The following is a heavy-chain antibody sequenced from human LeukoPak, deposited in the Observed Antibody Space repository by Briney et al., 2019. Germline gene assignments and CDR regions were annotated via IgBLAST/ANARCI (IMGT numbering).Heavy chain of an antibody. CDR3: AIMHGYYDGSGYWVQ. V-gene: IGHV3-23*01. CDR2: ITPDADRT. Sequence: GGSLRLSCAASGFTFGSYGMSWVRQAPGKGLEWVSFITPDADRTSYADSVEGRFTISRDNPRNTLYMQMNSLRDEDTALYYCAIMHGYYDGSGYWVQWGQGTLVTVSS. D-gene: IGHD3-22*01. CDR1: GFTFGSYG. J-gene: IGHJ1*01.